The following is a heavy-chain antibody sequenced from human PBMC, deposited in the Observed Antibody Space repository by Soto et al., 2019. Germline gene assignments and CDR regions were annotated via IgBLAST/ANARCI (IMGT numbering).Heavy chain of an antibody. CDR1: GFTFSSYE. V-gene: IGHV3-48*03. CDR2: IGISGNTI. CDR3: VRDLVGAPTFAF. Sequence: EVQLVESGGGWVQPGGSLRLSCAASGFTFSSYEMTWVRQAPGKGLAWVSYIGISGNTIYFADSVKGRFTISRDNAKNSLYLQMNSLTAEDTAVYYCVRDLVGAPTFAFWGQGTLVTVSS. D-gene: IGHD1-26*01. J-gene: IGHJ4*02.